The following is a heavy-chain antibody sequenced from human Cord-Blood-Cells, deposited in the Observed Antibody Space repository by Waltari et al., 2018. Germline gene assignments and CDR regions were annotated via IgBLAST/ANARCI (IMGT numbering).Heavy chain of an antibody. CDR2: IVPILGIS. Sequence: VQLVQSGAEVKKPGSSVKVSCKASGGTFRSYAISWVRQAPGQGLEWSGRIVPILGISSSERKVQGRVTSTADKAASTAYMELSSLRSEDTAVYYGARECGGFDYWGQGTLVSVSS. CDR3: ARECGGFDY. J-gene: IGHJ4*02. V-gene: IGHV1-69*09. D-gene: IGHD3-16*01. CDR1: GGTFRSYA.